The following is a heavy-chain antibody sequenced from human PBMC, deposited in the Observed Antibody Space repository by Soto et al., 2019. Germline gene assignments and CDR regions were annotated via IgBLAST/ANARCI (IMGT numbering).Heavy chain of an antibody. Sequence: GGSLRLSCAASGFTFSSYEMNWVRQAPGKGLEWVSYISSSGSTIYYADSVKGRFTISRDNAKNSLYLQMNSLRAEDTAVYYCARDRVFWSGYSGMDVWGQGTTVTVSS. CDR2: ISSSGSTI. D-gene: IGHD3-3*01. CDR1: GFTFSSYE. J-gene: IGHJ6*02. CDR3: ARDRVFWSGYSGMDV. V-gene: IGHV3-48*03.